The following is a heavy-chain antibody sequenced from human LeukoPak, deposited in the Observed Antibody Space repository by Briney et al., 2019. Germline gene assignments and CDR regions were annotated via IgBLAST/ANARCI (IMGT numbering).Heavy chain of an antibody. Sequence: ASVKVSCKVSGYTLTELSMHWVRQAPGKGLEWMGGFDPEDGETIYAQKFQGRVTMTEDTSTDTAYMELSSLRSEDTAVYYCATAFWSGSYSKQGAYYMDVWGKGATVTVSS. D-gene: IGHD3-3*01. CDR1: GYTLTELS. CDR3: ATAFWSGSYSKQGAYYMDV. J-gene: IGHJ6*03. CDR2: FDPEDGET. V-gene: IGHV1-24*01.